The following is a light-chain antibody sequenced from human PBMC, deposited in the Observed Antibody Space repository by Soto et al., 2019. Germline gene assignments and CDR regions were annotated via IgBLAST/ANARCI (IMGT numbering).Light chain of an antibody. CDR1: QPISSW. V-gene: IGKV1-12*01. CDR3: QQYSHLIT. J-gene: IGKJ5*01. CDR2: PAS. Sequence: DIQITQSPSSISASVGDRVAVTFLASQPISSWLAWYQQVPGQAPYLLIYPASTLQSGVPSRFSGSGSGTDFTFTISSLQPEDIATYYCQQYSHLITFGQGTRLEIK.